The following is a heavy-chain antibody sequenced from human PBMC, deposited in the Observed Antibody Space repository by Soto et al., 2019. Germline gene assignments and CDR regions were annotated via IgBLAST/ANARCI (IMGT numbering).Heavy chain of an antibody. Sequence: QGQLVQSGAEVKKPGASVKVSCKASGYTFTDFGISWVRQAPGQGLEWMGWISAYNGNTNYAQKVQGRVTMTTDTSTSTAYMGVRSLRSDDTAVYYCARDSGNLGNWAYFFDYWGQGTLVTVSS. CDR2: ISAYNGNT. CDR3: ARDSGNLGNWAYFFDY. CDR1: GYTFTDFG. J-gene: IGHJ4*02. D-gene: IGHD7-27*01. V-gene: IGHV1-18*01.